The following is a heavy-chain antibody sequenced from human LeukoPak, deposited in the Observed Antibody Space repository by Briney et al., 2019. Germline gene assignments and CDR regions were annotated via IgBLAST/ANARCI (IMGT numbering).Heavy chain of an antibody. CDR1: GFTFSSYA. Sequence: GGSLRLSCAASGFTFSSYAMSWVRQAPGKGLEWVSSISTGGGIAYYADSVKGRFTISRDNSKTTLYLQMNSLRVADTAVYFCAQGTSWINPYFYMDVWGKGTTVTVS. CDR2: ISTGGGIA. J-gene: IGHJ6*03. V-gene: IGHV3-23*01. CDR3: AQGTSWINPYFYMDV. D-gene: IGHD2-2*01.